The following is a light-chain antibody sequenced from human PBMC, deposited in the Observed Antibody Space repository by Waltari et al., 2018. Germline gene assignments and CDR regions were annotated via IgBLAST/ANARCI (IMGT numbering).Light chain of an antibody. Sequence: EIVLTQSPATLSLSPGESATLPCRASQSVSSYLAWYQPKPGQAPRLLISDASNRTTGIPARFSGSGSGTDFTLTISSLEPEDFAVYYCQQRSNWPPYTFGQGTKLEIK. J-gene: IGKJ2*01. CDR3: QQRSNWPPYT. V-gene: IGKV3-11*01. CDR1: QSVSSY. CDR2: DAS.